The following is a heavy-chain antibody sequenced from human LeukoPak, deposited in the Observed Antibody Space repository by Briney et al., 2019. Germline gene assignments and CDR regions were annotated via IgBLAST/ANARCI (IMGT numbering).Heavy chain of an antibody. Sequence: ASVKVSCKASGGTFSSYAISWVRQAPGQGLEWMGGIIPIFGTANYAQKFQGRVTITADESTSTAYMELSSLRSEDTAVCYCARPRGAHNWFDPWGQGTLVTVSS. CDR3: ARPRGAHNWFDP. CDR2: IIPIFGTA. V-gene: IGHV1-69*13. J-gene: IGHJ5*02. CDR1: GGTFSSYA. D-gene: IGHD4/OR15-4a*01.